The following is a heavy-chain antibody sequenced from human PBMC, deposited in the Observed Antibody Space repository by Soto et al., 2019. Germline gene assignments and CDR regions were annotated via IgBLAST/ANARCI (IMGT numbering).Heavy chain of an antibody. V-gene: IGHV1-3*05. CDR2: INAANGNR. Sequence: QVQLVQSGAEEKKPGASVKVSCKASGYTFTTYAIHWVRQAPGQRLEWMGWINAANGNRKYSQKFQGRITVTRDTSASTADMELSSLRSEDTAGYYCARSNSGSYDYWGQGTLVTVSS. J-gene: IGHJ4*02. CDR3: ARSNSGSYDY. CDR1: GYTFTTYA. D-gene: IGHD1-26*01.